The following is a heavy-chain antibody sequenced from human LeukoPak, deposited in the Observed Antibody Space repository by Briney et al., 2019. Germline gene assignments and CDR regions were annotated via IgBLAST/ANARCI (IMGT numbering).Heavy chain of an antibody. V-gene: IGHV3-30-3*01. Sequence: GGSLRLSCAASGFTFSSYAMHWVRQAPGKGLEWVAVISYDGSNKYYADSVKGRFTISRDNSKNTLYLQMNSLRAEDTAVCYCARGVGATNHFDYWGQGTLVTVSS. J-gene: IGHJ4*02. CDR1: GFTFSSYA. CDR2: ISYDGSNK. CDR3: ARGVGATNHFDY. D-gene: IGHD1-26*01.